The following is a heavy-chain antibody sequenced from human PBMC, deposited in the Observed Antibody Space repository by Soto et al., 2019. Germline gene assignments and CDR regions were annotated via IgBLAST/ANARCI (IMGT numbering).Heavy chain of an antibody. Sequence: EVQLLESGGGLVQPGGSLRLSCAASGFTFSTCAMSWVRQAPGKGLEWVSGVSAGGSSTYFADSVKGRFTISRDNSKNTLYLQMNSLRAGDAAVYYCAKGGDSTTYVGVAGEFDYWGQGTLVTVSS. CDR1: GFTFSTCA. CDR2: VSAGGSST. D-gene: IGHD6-19*01. CDR3: AKGGDSTTYVGVAGEFDY. V-gene: IGHV3-23*01. J-gene: IGHJ4*02.